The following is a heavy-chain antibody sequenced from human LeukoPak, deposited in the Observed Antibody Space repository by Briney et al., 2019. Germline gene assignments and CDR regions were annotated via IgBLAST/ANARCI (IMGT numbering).Heavy chain of an antibody. CDR3: ARDSWVTIDDVFDY. CDR2: ISSSGSTI. D-gene: IGHD4-17*01. V-gene: IGHV3-48*03. J-gene: IGHJ4*02. Sequence: GGSLRLSCAASGFTFSSYEMNWVRQAPGKGLEWVSYISSSGSTIDYADSVKGRFTISRDNAKNTLYLQMNSLRVEDTAVYYCARDSWVTIDDVFDYWGQGTLVTVSP. CDR1: GFTFSSYE.